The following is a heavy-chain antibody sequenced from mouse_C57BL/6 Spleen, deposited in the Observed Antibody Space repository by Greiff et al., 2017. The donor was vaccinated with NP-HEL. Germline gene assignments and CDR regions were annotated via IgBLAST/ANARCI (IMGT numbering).Heavy chain of an antibody. CDR1: GYSFTDYN. J-gene: IGHJ4*01. CDR2: INPNYGTT. D-gene: IGHD1-1*01. CDR3: ARSTTVVAYYYAMDY. Sequence: EVQLQQSGPELVKPGASVKISCKASGYSFTDYNMNWVKQSNGKSLEWIGVINPNYGTTSYNQKFKGKATLTVDQSSSTAYMQLNSLTSEDSAVYDCARSTTVVAYYYAMDYWGQGTSVTVSS. V-gene: IGHV1-39*01.